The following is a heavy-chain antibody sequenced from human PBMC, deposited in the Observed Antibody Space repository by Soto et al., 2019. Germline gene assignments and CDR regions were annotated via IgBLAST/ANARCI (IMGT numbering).Heavy chain of an antibody. J-gene: IGHJ4*02. CDR3: ARDGGRHSGGIDY. Sequence: QVQLVQSGAEGKKPGSSVKVSCKASGGTFSSYSINWVRQAPGQGLEWMGEIIPIFGTANYAQKFQGRVTITADESTSTAYMELSSLTSADTAVYYCARDGGRHSGGIDYWGQGTLVTVSS. CDR2: IIPIFGTA. D-gene: IGHD1-26*01. V-gene: IGHV1-69*01. CDR1: GGTFSSYS.